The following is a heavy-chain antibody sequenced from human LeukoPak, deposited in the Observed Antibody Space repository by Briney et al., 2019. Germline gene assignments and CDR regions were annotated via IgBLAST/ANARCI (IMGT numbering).Heavy chain of an antibody. CDR3: AKIDF. CDR1: GFTFSNHA. V-gene: IGHV3-23*01. CDR2: MSRWGETI. J-gene: IGHJ3*01. Sequence: PGGSLRLSCAASGFTFSNHAMSWVRQVPGKGPEWVAVMSRWGETIHYSDSVKGRFRVSRDNSRNLLFLDMKSLRVDDTAMYYCAKIDFWGQGALVTVSS.